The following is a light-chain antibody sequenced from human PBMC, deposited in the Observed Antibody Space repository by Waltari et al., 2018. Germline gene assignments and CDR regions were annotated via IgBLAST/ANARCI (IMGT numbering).Light chain of an antibody. CDR3: CSYAGSNIVI. J-gene: IGLJ2*01. CDR2: EVS. V-gene: IGLV2-23*02. CDR1: NSDVGTYSL. Sequence: QSALTQPASVSGSPGQSITISCTGTNSDVGTYSLVSWYRQYAGKAPELMIYEVSQRPSGISHRFSASKSGNTASLTISGLQAEDEADYYCCSYAGSNIVIFGGGTRVTVL.